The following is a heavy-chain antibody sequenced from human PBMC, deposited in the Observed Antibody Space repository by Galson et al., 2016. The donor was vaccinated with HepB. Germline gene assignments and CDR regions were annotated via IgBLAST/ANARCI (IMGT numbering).Heavy chain of an antibody. CDR1: GYTFTSYW. CDR3: PRVHFYYGMDV. V-gene: IGHV5-51*01. CDR2: IYAGDSDT. J-gene: IGHJ6*02. Sequence: QSGAEVKKPGESLKISCKGFGYTFTSYWIAWVRQLPGKGLEWMGIIYAGDSDTKYGPSFQGQVTISVDKSISTAYLQWSSLKASDTAMYYCPRVHFYYGMDVWGQGTTVTVSS.